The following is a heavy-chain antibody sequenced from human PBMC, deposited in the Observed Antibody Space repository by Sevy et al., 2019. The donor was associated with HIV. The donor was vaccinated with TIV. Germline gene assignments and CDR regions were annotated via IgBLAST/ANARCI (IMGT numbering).Heavy chain of an antibody. J-gene: IGHJ4*02. CDR1: RFTFSSYG. CDR2: IRNDGSTK. D-gene: IGHD5-18*01. V-gene: IGHV3-30*02. CDR3: AKIQGWDDYFDY. Sequence: GGSLRLSCAASRFTFSSYGMHWVRQAPGKGLEWVAFIRNDGSTKYYADSVKGRFTISRDNSKNTLYLQMNSLRAEDTAVDYCAKIQGWDDYFDYWGQGTLVTVSS.